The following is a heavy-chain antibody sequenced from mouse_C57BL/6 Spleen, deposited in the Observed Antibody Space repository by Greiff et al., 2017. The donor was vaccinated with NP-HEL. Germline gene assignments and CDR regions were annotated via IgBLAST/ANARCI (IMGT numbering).Heavy chain of an antibody. J-gene: IGHJ3*01. CDR3: ARARGAYGNSAWFAY. V-gene: IGHV1-85*01. CDR1: GYTFTSYD. D-gene: IGHD2-1*01. CDR2: IYPRDGST. Sequence: QVQLQQSGPELVKPGASVKLSCKASGYTFTSYDINWVKQRPGQGLEWIGWIYPRDGSTKYNEKFKGKATLTVDTSSSTAYMELHSLTSEDAAVYFCARARGAYGNSAWFAYWGQGTLVTVSA.